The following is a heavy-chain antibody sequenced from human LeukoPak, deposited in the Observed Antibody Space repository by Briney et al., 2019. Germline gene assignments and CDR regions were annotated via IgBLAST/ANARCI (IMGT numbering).Heavy chain of an antibody. CDR1: GGTFSSYA. J-gene: IGHJ6*02. D-gene: IGHD2-15*01. CDR2: IIPILGIA. V-gene: IGHV1-69*04. Sequence: SVKVSCKASGGTFSSYAINWVRQAPGQGLEWMGRIIPILGIAKYAQKFQGRVTITADKSTSTAYMELSSLRSEDTAVYYCARAHDLVVAVAATRLEDYGMDVWGQGTTVSVSS. CDR3: ARAHDLVVAVAATRLEDYGMDV.